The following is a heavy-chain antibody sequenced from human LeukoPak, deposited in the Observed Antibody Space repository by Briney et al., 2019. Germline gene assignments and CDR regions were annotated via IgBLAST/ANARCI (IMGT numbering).Heavy chain of an antibody. J-gene: IGHJ3*02. CDR2: VFYSGST. Sequence: SETLSLTCTVSGGSITNYYWNWIRQPPGKGLEWIGCVFYSGSTNYNPSLKSRVTISVDTSKNQFSLKLTSVTAADTALYYCARDAVTYDAFDIWGQGTMVTVSS. CDR3: ARDAVTYDAFDI. D-gene: IGHD2-21*02. CDR1: GGSITNYY. V-gene: IGHV4-59*01.